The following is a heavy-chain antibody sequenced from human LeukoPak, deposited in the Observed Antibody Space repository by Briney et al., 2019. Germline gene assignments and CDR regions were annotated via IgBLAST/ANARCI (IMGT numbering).Heavy chain of an antibody. CDR1: GFTFSTDW. V-gene: IGHV3-74*01. J-gene: IGHJ4*02. Sequence: GGSLRLYCAAAGFTFSTDWMHRVRQAPGTGLVWVARIKSDVSSTDYAASVKGRFIFKRETAYDILYLQMNSLRVEDTAVYYCTAIRPDYWGQGTVVTVSS. CDR3: TAIRPDY. CDR2: IKSDVSST. D-gene: IGHD2-21*02.